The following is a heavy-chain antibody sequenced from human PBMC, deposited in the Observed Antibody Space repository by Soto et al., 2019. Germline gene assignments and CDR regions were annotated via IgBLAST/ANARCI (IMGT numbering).Heavy chain of an antibody. D-gene: IGHD3-3*01. V-gene: IGHV3-33*01. Sequence: GGSLRLSCAASGFTFSSYGMHWVRQAPGKGLEWVAVIWYDGSNKYYADSVKGRFTISRDNSKNTLYLQMNSLRAEDTAVYYCARGQYYDFWSGYYPYYYYGMDVWGQGTTVTVSS. J-gene: IGHJ6*02. CDR2: IWYDGSNK. CDR1: GFTFSSYG. CDR3: ARGQYYDFWSGYYPYYYYGMDV.